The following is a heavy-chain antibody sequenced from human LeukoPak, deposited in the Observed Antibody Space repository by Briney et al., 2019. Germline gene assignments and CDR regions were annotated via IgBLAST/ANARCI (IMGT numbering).Heavy chain of an antibody. CDR3: ASLTLPSGSYYVY. CDR1: GGSISSSSYY. CDR2: IYYSGST. J-gene: IGHJ4*02. V-gene: IGHV4-61*05. Sequence: SETLSLTCTVSGGSISSSSYYWSWIRQPPGKGLEWIGYIYYSGSTNYNPSLKSRVTISVDTSKNQFSLKLSSVTAADTAVYYCASLTLPSGSYYVYWGQGTLVTVSS. D-gene: IGHD1-26*01.